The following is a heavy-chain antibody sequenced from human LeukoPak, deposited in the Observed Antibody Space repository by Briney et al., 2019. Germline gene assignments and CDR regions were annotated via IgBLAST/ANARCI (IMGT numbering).Heavy chain of an antibody. V-gene: IGHV4-30-4*01. D-gene: IGHD3-22*01. CDR1: GGSISSGDYY. Sequence: SETLSLTCTVSGGSISSGDYYWSWIRQPPGKGLEWIGYIYYSGSTYYNPPLKSRVTISVDTSKNQFSLKLSSVTAADTAVYYCARAPDYYDSSGSQVWWFDPWGQGTLVTVSS. J-gene: IGHJ5*02. CDR3: ARAPDYYDSSGSQVWWFDP. CDR2: IYYSGST.